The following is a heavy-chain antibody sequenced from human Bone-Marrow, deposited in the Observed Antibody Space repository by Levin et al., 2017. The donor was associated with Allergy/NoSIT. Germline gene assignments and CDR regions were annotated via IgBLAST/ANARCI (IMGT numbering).Heavy chain of an antibody. CDR1: GFTFGDCA. J-gene: IGHJ4*02. CDR3: TTADSAVKFDY. CDR2: IRDSGFGGTT. Sequence: GGSLRLSCRGSGFTFGDCALTWVRQASGKGLEWLGFIRDSGFGGTTEYAASVKGRFTISRDDSKSIAYLQMNDLKIEDTAVYYCTTADSAVKFDYWGQGVQVTVSS. D-gene: IGHD3-16*02. V-gene: IGHV3-49*04.